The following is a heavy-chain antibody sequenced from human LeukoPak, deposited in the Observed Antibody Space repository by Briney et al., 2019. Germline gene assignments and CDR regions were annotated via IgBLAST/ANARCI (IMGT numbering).Heavy chain of an antibody. Sequence: SQTLSLTCAVSGGSISSGGYSWSWIRQPPGKGLEWIGYIYHSGSTYYNPSLKSRVTISVGRSKNQFSLKLSSVTAADTAVYYCARAPYTPGAFDIWGQGTMVTVSS. D-gene: IGHD4-4*01. CDR3: ARAPYTPGAFDI. CDR1: GGSISSGGYS. CDR2: IYHSGST. J-gene: IGHJ3*02. V-gene: IGHV4-30-2*01.